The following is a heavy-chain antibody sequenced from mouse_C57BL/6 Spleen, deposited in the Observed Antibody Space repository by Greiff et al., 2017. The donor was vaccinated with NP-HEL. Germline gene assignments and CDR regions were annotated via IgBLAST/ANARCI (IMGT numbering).Heavy chain of an antibody. CDR1: GYTFTDYN. D-gene: IGHD2-4*01. Sequence: EVQLQQSGPELVKPGASVKIPCKASGYTFTDYNMDWVKQSHGKSLEWIGDINPNNGGTIYNQKFKGKATLTVDKSSSTAYMELRSLTSEDTAVYYCARRGDYYDYDHWFAYWGQGTLVTVSA. CDR3: ARRGDYYDYDHWFAY. CDR2: INPNNGGT. V-gene: IGHV1-18*01. J-gene: IGHJ3*01.